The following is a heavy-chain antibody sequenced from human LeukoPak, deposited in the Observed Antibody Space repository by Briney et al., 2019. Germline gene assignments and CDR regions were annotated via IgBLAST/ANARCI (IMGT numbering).Heavy chain of an antibody. J-gene: IGHJ4*02. D-gene: IGHD3-3*01. CDR1: GGSISSGDYY. Sequence: SETLSLTCTVSGGSISSGDYYWSWIRQPPGKGLEWIGYIYYSGSTYYNPSLKSRVTISVDTSKNQFPLKLSSVTAADTAVYYCAIFGVDYGFDYWGQGTLVTVSS. V-gene: IGHV4-30-4*01. CDR2: IYYSGST. CDR3: AIFGVDYGFDY.